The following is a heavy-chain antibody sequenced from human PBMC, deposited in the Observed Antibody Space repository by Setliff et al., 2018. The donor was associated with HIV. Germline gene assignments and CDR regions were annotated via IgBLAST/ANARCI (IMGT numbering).Heavy chain of an antibody. J-gene: IGHJ4*02. CDR2: INTNTGNP. D-gene: IGHD5-12*01. CDR1: GYTFTSYA. CDR3: ARDGGRRDGYNLGLDY. Sequence: WASVKVSCKASGYTFTSYAMNWVRQAPGQGLEWMGWINTNTGNPTYAQGFTGRFVFSLDTSVSTAYLQISSLKAEDTAVYYCARDGGRRDGYNLGLDYWGQGTLVTVSS. V-gene: IGHV7-4-1*02.